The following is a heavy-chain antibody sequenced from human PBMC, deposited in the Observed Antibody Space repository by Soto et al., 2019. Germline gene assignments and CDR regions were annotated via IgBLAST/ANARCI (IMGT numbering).Heavy chain of an antibody. CDR1: GGSISSDNYY. J-gene: IGHJ5*02. Sequence: QVQLQESGPGLVKPSQTLSLTCTVSGGSISSDNYYWSWIRQPPGKGLEWIGYIYHSGTTYYNPSLKSRVTISLDASKNQSSLKLTSLTAADTALYYCARGVDDDGILSPWFDPWGHGTLVTVSS. V-gene: IGHV4-30-4*01. CDR2: IYHSGTT. D-gene: IGHD3-9*01. CDR3: ARGVDDDGILSPWFDP.